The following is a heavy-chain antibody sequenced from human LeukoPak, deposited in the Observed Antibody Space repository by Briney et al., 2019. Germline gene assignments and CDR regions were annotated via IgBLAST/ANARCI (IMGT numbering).Heavy chain of an antibody. CDR1: GGSISSYY. CDR2: IYYSGST. Sequence: SETLSLTCTVSGGSISSYYWSWIRQPPGKGLEWIGYIYYSGSTNYNPSLKSRVTISVDTSKNQFSLKLSSVAAADTAVYYCARGLHLEWLLNRGGIDPWGQGTLVTVSS. V-gene: IGHV4-59*01. CDR3: ARGLHLEWLLNRGGIDP. D-gene: IGHD3-3*01. J-gene: IGHJ5*02.